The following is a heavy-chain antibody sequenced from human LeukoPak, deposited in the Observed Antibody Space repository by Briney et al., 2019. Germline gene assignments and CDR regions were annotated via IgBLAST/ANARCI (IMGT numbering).Heavy chain of an antibody. CDR2: ISGSGGST. D-gene: IGHD5-12*01. CDR3: TKDLEGYSNS. Sequence: GGSLRLSCAASGFTFSSYSMTWVRQAPGKGLDWVSTISGSGGSTYYADSVKGRFTISRDNSKNTLLLQMNSLRGEDTAVYYRTKDLEGYSNSWGQGTLVTVSS. V-gene: IGHV3-23*01. CDR1: GFTFSSYS. J-gene: IGHJ4*02.